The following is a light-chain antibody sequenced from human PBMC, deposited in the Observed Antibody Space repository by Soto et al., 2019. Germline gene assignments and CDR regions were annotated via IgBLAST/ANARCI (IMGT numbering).Light chain of an antibody. Sequence: ARTQPASLSGSPGQSVTSPCIGTRRDVGAYNYVSWYQHHPGKAPKLMVSNVSNRPSGVSDRFSGSKSGNTASLTISGLQAEDEADYYCSSYTRSRTYVFGTGTKVTVL. J-gene: IGLJ1*01. CDR2: NVS. CDR3: SSYTRSRTYV. CDR1: RRDVGAYNY. V-gene: IGLV2-14*03.